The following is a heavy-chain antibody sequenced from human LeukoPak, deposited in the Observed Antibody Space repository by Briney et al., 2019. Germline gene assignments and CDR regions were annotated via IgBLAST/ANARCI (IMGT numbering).Heavy chain of an antibody. Sequence: AASVTVSCKASGYTFTGYYMHWVRQAPGQGLEWMGWINPNSGGTNYAQKFQGRVTMTRDTSISTAYMELSRLRSDDTAVYYCARAPSSGDGYYYYYYMDVWGKGTTVTVSS. CDR1: GYTFTGYY. J-gene: IGHJ6*03. D-gene: IGHD3-10*01. V-gene: IGHV1-2*02. CDR3: ARAPSSGDGYYYYYYMDV. CDR2: INPNSGGT.